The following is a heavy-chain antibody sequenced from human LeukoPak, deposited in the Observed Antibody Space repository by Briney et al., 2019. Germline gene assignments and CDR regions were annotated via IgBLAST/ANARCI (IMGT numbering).Heavy chain of an antibody. V-gene: IGHV4-4*07. CDR3: ARGPQVATDAAFHF. CDR2: IYSSGST. J-gene: IGHJ4*02. Sequence: SETLSLTCTVSGGSINSHYWSWIRPPAAKGLEWIGRIYSSGSTNYNPSLKSRVTMSVDVSKNQFSLKLTSVTAADTAMYYCARGPQVATDAAFHFWGQGTLVTVSS. D-gene: IGHD2-15*01. CDR1: GGSINSHY.